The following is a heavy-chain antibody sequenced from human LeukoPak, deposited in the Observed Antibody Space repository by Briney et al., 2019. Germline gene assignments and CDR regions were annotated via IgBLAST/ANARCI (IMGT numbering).Heavy chain of an antibody. CDR3: ATLERGLVIMVDY. CDR2: IIPILGIA. D-gene: IGHD3/OR15-3a*01. Sequence: SVKVSCKASGGTFSSYAISWVRQAPGQGLEWMGRIIPILGIANYAQKFQGRVTMTEDTSTDTAYMELSSLRSEDTAVYYCATLERGLVIMVDYWGQGTLVTVSS. CDR1: GGTFSSYA. V-gene: IGHV1-69*04. J-gene: IGHJ4*02.